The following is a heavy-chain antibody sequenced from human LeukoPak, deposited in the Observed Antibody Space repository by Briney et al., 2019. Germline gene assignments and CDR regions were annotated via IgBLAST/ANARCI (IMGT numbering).Heavy chain of an antibody. Sequence: ASVKVSCKASGYTFTSYGISWVRQAPGQGLEWMGWMNPNSGNTGYAQKFQGRVTMTRNTSISTAYMELSSLRSEDTAVYYCARGKGLRFLEWFAQNWFDPWGQGTLVTVS. J-gene: IGHJ5*02. CDR1: GYTFTSYG. CDR3: ARGKGLRFLEWFAQNWFDP. V-gene: IGHV1-8*02. D-gene: IGHD3-3*01. CDR2: MNPNSGNT.